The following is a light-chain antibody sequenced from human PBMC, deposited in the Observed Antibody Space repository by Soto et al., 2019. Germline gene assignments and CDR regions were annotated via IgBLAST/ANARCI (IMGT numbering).Light chain of an antibody. Sequence: DIQMTQSPSSLSASVGDRVTITCQASQDISNYLNWYQQKPGKAPKLRIYDASNLKTGLTPRFSGSGSWIDFTFTISSLQPEDIATYYCEQYHNLPPFTFGPGTKVDIK. CDR1: QDISNY. CDR2: DAS. V-gene: IGKV1-33*01. CDR3: EQYHNLPPFT. J-gene: IGKJ3*01.